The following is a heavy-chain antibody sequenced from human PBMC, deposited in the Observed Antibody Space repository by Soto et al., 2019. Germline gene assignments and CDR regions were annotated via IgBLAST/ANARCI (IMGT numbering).Heavy chain of an antibody. D-gene: IGHD2-15*01. Sequence: DSVKGRFTISRDNSKNTLYLQMNSLRAEDTAVYYCARDGYCSGGSCYSVPVFDYWGQGTLVAVSS. J-gene: IGHJ4*02. CDR3: ARDGYCSGGSCYSVPVFDY. V-gene: IGHV3-30*07.